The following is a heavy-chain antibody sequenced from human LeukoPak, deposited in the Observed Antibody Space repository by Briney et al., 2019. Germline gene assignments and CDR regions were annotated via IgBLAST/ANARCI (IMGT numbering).Heavy chain of an antibody. V-gene: IGHV1-69*01. Sequence: SVKVSCKASGGTFSSYAISWVRQAPGQGLEWMGGIIPIFGTANYAQKFQGRVTITADESTSSAYMELSSLRSEDTAVYYCARADSSGSPFDYWGQGTLVTVSS. CDR3: ARADSSGSPFDY. CDR2: IIPIFGTA. D-gene: IGHD3-22*01. CDR1: GGTFSSYA. J-gene: IGHJ4*02.